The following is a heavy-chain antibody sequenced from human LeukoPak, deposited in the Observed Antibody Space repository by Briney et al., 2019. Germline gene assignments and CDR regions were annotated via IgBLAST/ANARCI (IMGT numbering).Heavy chain of an antibody. CDR3: AKGLVRALEDY. V-gene: IGHV3-30*18. Sequence: PGRSLRLSYAASGFTFSSYGMHWVRQAPGKGLEWVAVISYDGSNKYYADSVKGRFTISRDNSKNTLYLQMNSLRAEDTAVYYCAKGLVRALEDYWGQGTLVTVSS. CDR1: GFTFSSYG. J-gene: IGHJ4*02. CDR2: ISYDGSNK. D-gene: IGHD1-1*01.